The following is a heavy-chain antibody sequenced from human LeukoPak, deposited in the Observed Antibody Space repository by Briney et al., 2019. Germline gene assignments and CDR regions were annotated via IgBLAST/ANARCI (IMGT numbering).Heavy chain of an antibody. V-gene: IGHV1-3*03. D-gene: IGHD6-19*01. CDR1: GYTFTSYT. CDR3: AKDRIAVAGTACWFDP. CDR2: INTGNGKT. Sequence: GASVKVSCKASGYTFTSYTMHWVRQAPGQRLEWMGWINTGNGKTKYSQEFQGRVTITRDTSASTAYMELSSLRSEDTAVYYCAKDRIAVAGTACWFDPWGQGTLVTVSS. J-gene: IGHJ5*02.